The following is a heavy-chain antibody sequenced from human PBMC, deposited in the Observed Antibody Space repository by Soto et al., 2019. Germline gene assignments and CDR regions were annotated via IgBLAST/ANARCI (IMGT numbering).Heavy chain of an antibody. D-gene: IGHD6-19*01. Sequence: PSETLSLTCAVSGDSVTRSNWWSWVRQSPGKGLEWIGEIYHSGNTKYNPSLKSRITMSVDKAKNQFSLKMTSVTAADTAVYYCATSGWNEDFYYYYSMDVWGQGTTVTVSS. CDR2: IYHSGNT. J-gene: IGHJ6*02. CDR1: GDSVTRSNW. V-gene: IGHV4-4*02. CDR3: ATSGWNEDFYYYYSMDV.